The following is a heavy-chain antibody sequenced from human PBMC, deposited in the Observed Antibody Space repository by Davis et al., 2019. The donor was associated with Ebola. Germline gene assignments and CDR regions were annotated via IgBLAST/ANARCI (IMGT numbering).Heavy chain of an antibody. J-gene: IGHJ4*02. CDR1: GYIFTDYW. CDR2: IYPGDSDI. CDR3: ARGGAYDFWSGSAINFDY. Sequence: GESLKISCKGSGYIFTDYWIDWVRQMPGKGLEWMGIIYPGDSDIRYSPSFQGQVTISADKSISTAYLQWSSLKASDTAMYYCARGGAYDFWSGSAINFDYWGQGTLVTVSS. D-gene: IGHD3-3*01. V-gene: IGHV5-51*01.